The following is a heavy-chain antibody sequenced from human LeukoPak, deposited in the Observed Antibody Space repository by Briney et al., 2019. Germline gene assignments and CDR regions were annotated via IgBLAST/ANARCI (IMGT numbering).Heavy chain of an antibody. CDR1: GFIFRSYG. D-gene: IGHD6-6*01. CDR3: VKEYSSSSGGFGYFDS. J-gene: IGHJ4*02. CDR2: IRYDESNK. V-gene: IGHV3-30*02. Sequence: GGSLRLSCAASGFIFRSYGMHWVRQAPGKGLEWVAFIRYDESNKYYEDSVKGRFTISRDTSKNTLFLQMNSLRPEDTAVYYCVKEYSSSSGGFGYFDSWGQGTLVTVSS.